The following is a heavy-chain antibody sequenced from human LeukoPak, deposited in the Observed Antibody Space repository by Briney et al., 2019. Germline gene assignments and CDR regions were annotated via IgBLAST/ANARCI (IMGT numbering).Heavy chain of an antibody. Sequence: GGSLRLSCAASGFTFSDYSMNWVRQAPGKGLEWVSYIRSRNSAIYYADSVKGRFTISRDSAKNSLYLQMNSLRAEDTAVYYCARERPPFYRLIVGATSNWFDPWGQGTLVTVSS. V-gene: IGHV3-48*01. J-gene: IGHJ5*02. CDR1: GFTFSDYS. CDR3: ARERPPFYRLIVGATSNWFDP. D-gene: IGHD1-26*01. CDR2: IRSRNSAI.